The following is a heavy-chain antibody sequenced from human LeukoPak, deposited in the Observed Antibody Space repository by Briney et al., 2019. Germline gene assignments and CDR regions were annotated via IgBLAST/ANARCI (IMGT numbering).Heavy chain of an antibody. V-gene: IGHV1-24*01. CDR1: GYTLTELS. D-gene: IGHD5-24*01. CDR3: ARNPYLQVDGQDAFDI. Sequence: PVASVKVSCKVSGYTLTELSMHWVRQAPGKGLEWMGGFDPEDGETIYAQKFQGRVTMTEDTSTDTAYRELSRLRSDDTAVYYCARNPYLQVDGQDAFDIWGQGTMVTVSS. J-gene: IGHJ3*02. CDR2: FDPEDGET.